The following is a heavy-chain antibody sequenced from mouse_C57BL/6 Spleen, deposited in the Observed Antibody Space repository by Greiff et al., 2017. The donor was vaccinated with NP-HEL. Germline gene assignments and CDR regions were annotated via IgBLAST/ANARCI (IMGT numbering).Heavy chain of an antibody. Sequence: QVQLQQSGPGLVQPSQSLSITCTVSGFSLTSYGVHWVRQSPGKGLEWLGVIWSGGSTDYNAAFISRLSISKDNSKSQVFFKMNSLQADDTAIYYCARIWGNDGYYKAWFAYWGQGTLVTVSA. CDR1: GFSLTSYG. CDR3: ARIWGNDGYYKAWFAY. CDR2: IWSGGST. J-gene: IGHJ3*01. D-gene: IGHD2-3*01. V-gene: IGHV2-2*01.